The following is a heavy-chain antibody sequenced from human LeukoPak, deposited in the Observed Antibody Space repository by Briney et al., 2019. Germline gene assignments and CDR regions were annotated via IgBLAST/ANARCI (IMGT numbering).Heavy chain of an antibody. J-gene: IGHJ4*02. D-gene: IGHD3-10*01. Sequence: ASVKVSCKVSGYTLTELSMHWVRQAPGKGLEWMGGFDPEDGETIYAQKFQGRVTMTRDTSTSTVYMELSSLRSEDTAVYYCAIDFYYGSGSYKGTADYWGQGTLVTVSS. CDR1: GYTLTELS. CDR3: AIDFYYGSGSYKGTADY. CDR2: FDPEDGET. V-gene: IGHV1-24*01.